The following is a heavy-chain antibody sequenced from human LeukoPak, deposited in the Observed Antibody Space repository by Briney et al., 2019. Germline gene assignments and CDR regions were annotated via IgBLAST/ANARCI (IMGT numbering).Heavy chain of an antibody. J-gene: IGHJ6*04. Sequence: GGSLRLSCAASGFTFSSYAMSWVRQAPGKGLEWVSYISSSGSTIYYADSVKGRFTISRDNAKNSLYLQMNSLRAEDTAIYYCAELGITMIGGVWGKGTTVTISS. CDR1: GFTFSSYA. CDR2: ISSSGSTI. V-gene: IGHV3-48*03. CDR3: AELGITMIGGV. D-gene: IGHD3-10*02.